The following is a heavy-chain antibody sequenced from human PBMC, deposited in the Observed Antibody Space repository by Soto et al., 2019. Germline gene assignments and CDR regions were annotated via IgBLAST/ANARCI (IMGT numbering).Heavy chain of an antibody. CDR1: GGSISRYY. CDR2: AYYSGDT. CDR3: ARDRSTYVGGGTGEVKENWFDP. Sequence: QVQLQESGPGVVKASETLSLTCSVSGGSISRYYWSWIRQPPGKGLEWIGYAYYSGDTGYNPSLQSRVTMAVDTAKNQVSLNLTSVTAADTAVYYCARDRSTYVGGGTGEVKENWFDPWGQGALVTVSS. J-gene: IGHJ5*02. D-gene: IGHD2-2*01. V-gene: IGHV4-59*01.